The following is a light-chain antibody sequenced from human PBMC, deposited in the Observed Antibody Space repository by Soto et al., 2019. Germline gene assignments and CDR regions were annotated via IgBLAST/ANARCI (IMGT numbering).Light chain of an antibody. CDR2: LNSDGSH. J-gene: IGLJ2*01. CDR1: SGHSSYA. Sequence: QPVLTQSPSASASLGASVKLTCTLSSGHSSYAIAWHQQQPEKGPRYLMKLNSDGSHSKGDGIPDRFSGSSSGAERYLTISSIQSEDEADYYCQTWGTGPHVVFGGGTKLTVL. CDR3: QTWGTGPHVV. V-gene: IGLV4-69*01.